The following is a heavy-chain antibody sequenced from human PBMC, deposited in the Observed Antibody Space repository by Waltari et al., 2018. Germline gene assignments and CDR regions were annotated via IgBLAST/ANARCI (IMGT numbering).Heavy chain of an antibody. J-gene: IGHJ4*02. CDR2: ISWNSGSI. D-gene: IGHD6-6*01. CDR3: AKDPYSSSSYYFDY. V-gene: IGHV3-9*01. Sequence: EVQLVESGGGLVQPGRSLRLSCAASGFTFDAYAMPWVRQAPGKGLEWVSGISWNSGSIGYADSVKGRFTISRDNAKNSLYLQMNSLRAEDTALYYCAKDPYSSSSYYFDYWGQGTLVTVSS. CDR1: GFTFDAYA.